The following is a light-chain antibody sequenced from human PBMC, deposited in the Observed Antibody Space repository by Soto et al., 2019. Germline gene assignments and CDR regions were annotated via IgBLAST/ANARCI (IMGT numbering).Light chain of an antibody. CDR1: SSDVGGYNS. Sequence: QSALTQPASVSGSPGQSITISCTGTSSDVGGYNSVSWYQQHPGKAPKLMIYEVSDRPSGVSNRFSGSKSGNTASLTISGLQAEDEADYYCSSYTSSSTLEVFGTGTQLTV. V-gene: IGLV2-14*01. J-gene: IGLJ1*01. CDR2: EVS. CDR3: SSYTSSSTLEV.